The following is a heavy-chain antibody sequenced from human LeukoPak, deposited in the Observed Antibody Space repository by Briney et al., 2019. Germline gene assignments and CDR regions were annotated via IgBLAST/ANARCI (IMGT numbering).Heavy chain of an antibody. D-gene: IGHD2-8*02. J-gene: IGHJ4*01. CDR3: VRGAWGMLIDY. CDR2: IHKADGRI. Sequence: GTSLKLSCAAAGFTFSHYGMHWVRQPPGKGLEWVSDIHKADGRIYYADSVKGRFTISRDNAKNSLFLQMSSLRPEDTAVYYCVRGAWGMLIDYWGHGTLVTVSS. CDR1: GFTFSHYG. V-gene: IGHV3-48*04.